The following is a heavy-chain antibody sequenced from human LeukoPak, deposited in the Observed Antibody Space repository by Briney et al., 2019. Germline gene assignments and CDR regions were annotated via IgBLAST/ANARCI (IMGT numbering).Heavy chain of an antibody. Sequence: SETLSLTCTVSGGSISSGDYYWSWIRQAPGKGPEWIGNIYYSGSTYYNPSLKSRATISVDTSKNQFSLKLSSVTAADTAVYYCARDRAYDSSGYYYYGMDVWGQGTSVTVSS. J-gene: IGHJ6*02. CDR1: GGSISSGDYY. V-gene: IGHV4-30-4*01. CDR2: IYYSGST. D-gene: IGHD3-22*01. CDR3: ARDRAYDSSGYYYYGMDV.